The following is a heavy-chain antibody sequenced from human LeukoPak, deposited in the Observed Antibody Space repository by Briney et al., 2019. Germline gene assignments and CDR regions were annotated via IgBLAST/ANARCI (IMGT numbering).Heavy chain of an antibody. CDR1: GFTFDDYA. Sequence: SLRLSCAASGFTFDDYAMHWVRQAPGKGLEWDSGISWDSGIIGDADSVKGRFTISRDNAKNSLYLQMNRLRAEDTALYYCAKDILPDTAGYDLWGRGTLVTVSS. D-gene: IGHD6-13*01. CDR2: ISWDSGII. V-gene: IGHV3-9*01. J-gene: IGHJ2*01. CDR3: AKDILPDTAGYDL.